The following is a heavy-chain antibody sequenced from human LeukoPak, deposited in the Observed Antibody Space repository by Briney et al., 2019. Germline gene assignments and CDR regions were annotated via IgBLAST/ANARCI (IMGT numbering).Heavy chain of an antibody. D-gene: IGHD6-19*01. CDR2: IYSGGST. CDR3: ARDKAVAGQYYYYYYMDV. Sequence: PGGSLRLSCAASEFSVGSNYMTWVRQAPGKRLEWVSLIYSGGSTYYADSVKGRFTISRDNAKNSLYLQMNSLRAEDTAVYYCARDKAVAGQYYYYYYMDVWGKGTTVTVSS. CDR1: EFSVGSNY. J-gene: IGHJ6*03. V-gene: IGHV3-66*01.